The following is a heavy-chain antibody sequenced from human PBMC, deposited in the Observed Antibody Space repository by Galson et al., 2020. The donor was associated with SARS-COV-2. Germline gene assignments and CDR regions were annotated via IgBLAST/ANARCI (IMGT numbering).Heavy chain of an antibody. D-gene: IGHD1-26*01. Sequence: GGSLRLSCAASGFTFSGSAMHWVRQASGKGLEWIGRIRSKADSYATAYAASVKGRFTISRDDSKNTAYLQMNSLKTEDTAVYYCTPYSGSYYDYHFDMGAWGQGTTVTVSS. J-gene: IGHJ6*02. V-gene: IGHV3-73*01. CDR2: IRSKADSYAT. CDR3: TPYSGSYYDYHFDMGA. CDR1: GFTFSGSA.